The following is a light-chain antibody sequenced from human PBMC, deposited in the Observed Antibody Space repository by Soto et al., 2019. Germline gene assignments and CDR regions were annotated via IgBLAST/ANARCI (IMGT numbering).Light chain of an antibody. Sequence: DIQMTQSPSTLSASVGDRVTITCRASQSISSWLAWYQQEPGKAPKLLIYDASSLESGVPSRFSGSGSGTEFTLTISRLQPDDVATYYCLQYSSHSWTFGQGTKVDIK. CDR1: QSISSW. CDR3: LQYSSHSWT. CDR2: DAS. J-gene: IGKJ1*01. V-gene: IGKV1-5*01.